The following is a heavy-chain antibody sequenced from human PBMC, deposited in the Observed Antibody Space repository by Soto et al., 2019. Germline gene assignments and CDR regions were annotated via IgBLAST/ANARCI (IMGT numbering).Heavy chain of an antibody. J-gene: IGHJ6*03. CDR1: GVSISSYY. Sequence: SETLSLTCTVSGVSISSYYWSWIRQPPGKGLEWIGYIYYSGSTNYNPSLKSRVTISVDTSKNQFSLKLSSVTAADTAVYYCARVARNCSGGSCYSVYYYYYYMDVWGKGTTVTVSS. V-gene: IGHV4-59*01. CDR2: IYYSGST. D-gene: IGHD2-15*01. CDR3: ARVARNCSGGSCYSVYYYYYYMDV.